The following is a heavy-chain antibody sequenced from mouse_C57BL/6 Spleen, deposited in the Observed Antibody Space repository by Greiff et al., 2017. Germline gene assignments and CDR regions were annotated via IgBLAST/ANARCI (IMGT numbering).Heavy chain of an antibody. CDR1: GYTFTAYN. CDR2: INPNHGGT. V-gene: IGHV1-22*01. J-gene: IGHJ3*01. Sequence: EVQLVESGPELVKPGASVKMSCKASGYTFTAYNMHWVKPGHGKSLEWIGYINPNHGGTSYNQKFKGKATLTVNTSSSTAYMELRSLTSEDAAVYDCAKDNGGSGFAYWGQGTLVTVSA. D-gene: IGHD1-1*02. CDR3: AKDNGGSGFAY.